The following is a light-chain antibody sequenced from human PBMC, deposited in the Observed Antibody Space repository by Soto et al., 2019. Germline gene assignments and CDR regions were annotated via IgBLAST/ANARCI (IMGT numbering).Light chain of an antibody. CDR3: QQYRSWPRT. CDR2: GAS. V-gene: IGKV3-15*01. CDR1: QSVDIN. Sequence: EIVLTQSPATLSVSPGERVTLSSRASQSVDINLAWYQQKPGQPPRLLIYGASTRATDMSGTFSGRGSGTEFTLTISSLRPEDFAVYYCQQYRSWPRTFGQGTKVEMK. J-gene: IGKJ1*01.